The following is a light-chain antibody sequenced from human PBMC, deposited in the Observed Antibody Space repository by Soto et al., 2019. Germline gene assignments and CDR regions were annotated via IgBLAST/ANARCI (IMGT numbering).Light chain of an antibody. CDR1: QSVSSY. CDR3: QQRSNWPPIT. J-gene: IGKJ5*01. V-gene: IGKV3-11*01. Sequence: EIVLTQSPATLSLSPGERATLSRRASQSVSSYLAWYQQKPGQAPRLLIYDASNRATGIPARFSGSGSGTDFTLTISSLEPEDFAVYYCQQRSNWPPITFGQGTRLESK. CDR2: DAS.